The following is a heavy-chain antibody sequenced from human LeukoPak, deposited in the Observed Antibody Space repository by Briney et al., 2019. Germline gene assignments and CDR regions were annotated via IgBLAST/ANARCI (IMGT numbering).Heavy chain of an antibody. J-gene: IGHJ6*04. V-gene: IGHV3-21*01. Sequence: GGSLRLSCAASGFTFSSYSMNWVRQAPGKGLEWVSLIDSNSNFMNYADSVKGRFTISRDNAKNSLYLQMNSLRAEDTAVYYCAELGITMIGGVWGKGTTVTISS. CDR2: IDSNSNFM. D-gene: IGHD3-10*02. CDR3: AELGITMIGGV. CDR1: GFTFSSYS.